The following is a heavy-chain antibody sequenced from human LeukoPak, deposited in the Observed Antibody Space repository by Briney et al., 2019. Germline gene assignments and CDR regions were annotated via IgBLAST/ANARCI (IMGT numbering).Heavy chain of an antibody. CDR3: ITEHN. CDR2: VKGKTDGAAP. D-gene: IGHD2-21*01. CDR1: GGSFSGYC. V-gene: IGHV3-15*01. Sequence: PSETLSLTCTVYGGSFSGYCWSWIRQSPGKGLEWVGRVKGKTDGAAPDYAAPVKGRFSISTDDSRDTLYLQMRGLKTEDTAVYYCITEHNWGHGTLVTVSS. J-gene: IGHJ4*01.